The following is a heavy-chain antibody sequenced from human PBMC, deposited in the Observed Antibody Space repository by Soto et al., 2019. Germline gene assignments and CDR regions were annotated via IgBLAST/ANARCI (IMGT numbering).Heavy chain of an antibody. Sequence: PSETLSLTCTVSGGSISSGGYYWSWIRQHPGKGLEWIGYIYYSGSTYYNPSLKSRVTISVDTSKNQFSLKLSSVTAADTAVYYCARGSPTTHDAFDIWGQGSMVTVSS. J-gene: IGHJ3*02. CDR1: GGSISSGGYY. D-gene: IGHD4-17*01. V-gene: IGHV4-31*03. CDR2: IYYSGST. CDR3: ARGSPTTHDAFDI.